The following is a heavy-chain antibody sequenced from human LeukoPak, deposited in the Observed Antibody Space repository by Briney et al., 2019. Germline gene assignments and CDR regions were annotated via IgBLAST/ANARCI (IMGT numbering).Heavy chain of an antibody. CDR2: ISYDGSNK. CDR1: GFTFSSYA. V-gene: IGHV3-30-3*01. D-gene: IGHD6-19*01. CDR3: ARDRGEIAVAGIYYYYYYGMDV. Sequence: GRSLRLSCAASGFTFSSYAMHWVRQAPGKGLEWVAVISYDGSNKYYADSVKGRFTISRDNSKNTLYLQMNSLRAEDTAVYYCARDRGEIAVAGIYYYYYYGMDVWGQGTTVTVSS. J-gene: IGHJ6*02.